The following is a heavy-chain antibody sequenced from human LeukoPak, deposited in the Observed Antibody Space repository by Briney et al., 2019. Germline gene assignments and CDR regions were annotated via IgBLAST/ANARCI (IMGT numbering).Heavy chain of an antibody. V-gene: IGHV3-23*01. CDR2: ISGSGGST. CDR3: AKDRSSYYYGSGSQN. CDR1: GFIFSSYA. D-gene: IGHD3-10*01. Sequence: GGSLRLSCAASGFIFSSYAMSWLRQAPGKGLKRVSAISGSGGSTYYADSVKGRFTISRDNSKNTLYLQMNSLRAEDTAVYYCAKDRSSYYYGSGSQNWGQGTLVTVSS. J-gene: IGHJ4*02.